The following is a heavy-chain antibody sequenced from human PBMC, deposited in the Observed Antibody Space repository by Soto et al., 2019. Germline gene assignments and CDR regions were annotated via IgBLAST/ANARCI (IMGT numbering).Heavy chain of an antibody. CDR1: GFTFSSHA. CDR3: AKVITIFGVPPTNGGFDP. CDR2: ISGSGRST. Sequence: EVQLLESGGGLVQPGGSLRLSCAASGFTFSSHAMSWVRQAPGKGLEGVSAISGSGRSTYYADSVEGRFSISRDNSKDTLYLQMNRPRAEETAVYYCAKVITIFGVPPTNGGFDPWGQATVVTVSS. V-gene: IGHV3-23*01. D-gene: IGHD3-3*01. J-gene: IGHJ5*02.